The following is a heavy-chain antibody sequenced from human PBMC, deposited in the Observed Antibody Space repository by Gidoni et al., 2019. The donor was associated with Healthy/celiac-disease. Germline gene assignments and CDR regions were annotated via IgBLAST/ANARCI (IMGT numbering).Heavy chain of an antibody. J-gene: IGHJ4*02. CDR2: IYYSGST. CDR3: ARGAHYGDYVDY. V-gene: IGHV4-31*03. D-gene: IGHD4-17*01. Sequence: QVHLQESGPGLVKPSQTLSLTCPFSVGSNSSGGYYWRWIRPHPGKGLEWIGYIYYSGSTDYNTSLKSRVTISVDTSKNKLSLKLSSVTAAETAVYHCARGAHYGDYVDYWGQGTLVTVSS. CDR1: VGSNSSGGYY.